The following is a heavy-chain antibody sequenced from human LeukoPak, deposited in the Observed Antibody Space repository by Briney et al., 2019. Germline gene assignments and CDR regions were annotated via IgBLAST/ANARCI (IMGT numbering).Heavy chain of an antibody. V-gene: IGHV3-7*01. CDR3: AIYSTTWGWLDP. D-gene: IGHD4-11*01. CDR1: GSIFSTYW. CDR2: IKQDGSDK. J-gene: IGHJ5*02. Sequence: GGSLRLSCTASGSIFSTYWMSWVRQAPGKGLEWVANIKQDGSDKYYVDSVKGRFTVSRDNAKNSLFLQMNSLRAEDTAVYYCAIYSTTWGWLDPWGQGTLVAVSS.